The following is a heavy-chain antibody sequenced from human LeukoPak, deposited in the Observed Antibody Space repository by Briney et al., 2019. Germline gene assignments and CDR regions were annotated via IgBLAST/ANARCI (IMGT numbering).Heavy chain of an antibody. V-gene: IGHV4-59*08. CDR3: ARLEYEYGDYPYYFDY. Sequence: LRLSCAASGFTFSDYYMSWIRQPPGKGLEWIGYIYYSGSTNYNPSLKSRVTISVDTSKNQFSLKLSSVTAADTAVFYCARLEYEYGDYPYYFDYWGQGTLVTVSS. D-gene: IGHD4-17*01. CDR2: IYYSGST. J-gene: IGHJ4*02. CDR1: GFTFSDYY.